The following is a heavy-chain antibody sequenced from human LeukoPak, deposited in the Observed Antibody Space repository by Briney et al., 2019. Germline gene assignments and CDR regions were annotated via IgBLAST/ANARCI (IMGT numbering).Heavy chain of an antibody. V-gene: IGHV3-53*05. CDR3: MDTAVG. CDR1: GFDVSRYY. J-gene: IGHJ4*02. CDR2: IYSDGST. D-gene: IGHD5-18*01. Sequence: GGSLRLSCAASGFDVSRYYMTWVRQPPGKGLEWASVIYSDGSTYYADSVKGRFTISRDNSKNTVYLQMNRLRVEDTAVYSCMDTAVGWGQGTLVTVSS.